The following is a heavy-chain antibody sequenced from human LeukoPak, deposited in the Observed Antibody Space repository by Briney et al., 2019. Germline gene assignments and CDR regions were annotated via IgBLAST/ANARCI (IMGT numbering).Heavy chain of an antibody. CDR2: ISGTSGSI. V-gene: IGHV3-21*01. J-gene: IGHJ4*02. CDR1: GFTFNTYT. CDR3: ARDRRIAVAGNDY. D-gene: IGHD6-19*01. Sequence: PGGSLRLSCAASGFTFNTYTMNWFRRAPGKGLEWVSSISGTSGSIYYADSVKGRFTISRDNPKNSLYLQMNSLRADDTAVYYCARDRRIAVAGNDYWGQGTLVTVSS.